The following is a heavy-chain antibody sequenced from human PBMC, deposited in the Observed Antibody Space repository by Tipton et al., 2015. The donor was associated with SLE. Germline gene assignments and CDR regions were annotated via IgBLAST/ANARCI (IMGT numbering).Heavy chain of an antibody. CDR3: GRGFLEWLSN. CDR2: ILYDGSKT. D-gene: IGHD3-3*01. CDR1: GFMFSNYA. Sequence: RSLRLSCEGSGFMFSNYAMHWVRQAPGKGLEWVAVILYDGSKTYYADSVNGRFTISRDNSRKTVFLQMDSLKPEDTGTYYCGRGFLEWLSNWGQGTLVTVSS. J-gene: IGHJ4*02. V-gene: IGHV3-30-3*01.